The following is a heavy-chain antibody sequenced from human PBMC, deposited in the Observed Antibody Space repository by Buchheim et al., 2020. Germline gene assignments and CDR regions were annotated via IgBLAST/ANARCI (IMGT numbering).Heavy chain of an antibody. CDR1: GGSISSSSYY. CDR3: ASPTFLYYDFWSGYFNGMDV. V-gene: IGHV4-39*01. D-gene: IGHD3-3*01. CDR2: IYYSGST. J-gene: IGHJ6*02. Sequence: QLQLQESGPGLVKPSETLSLTCTVSGGSISSSSYYWGWIRQPPGKGLEWIGSIYYSGSTYYNPSLKSRVTISVDTSKNQSSLKLSSVTAADTAVYYCASPTFLYYDFWSGYFNGMDVWGQGTT.